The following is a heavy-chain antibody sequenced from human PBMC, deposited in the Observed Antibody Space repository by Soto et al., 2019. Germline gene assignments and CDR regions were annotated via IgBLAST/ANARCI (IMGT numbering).Heavy chain of an antibody. CDR2: IRDSGHTT. CDR3: ARVKAQILSSGWYGGDDI. V-gene: IGHV3-23*01. D-gene: IGHD6-19*01. Sequence: EVQLLESGGGLVQPGGSLRLSCAASGFTFSTYSMTWVRQAPGKGLESVSTIRDSGHTTHYADSVRGRFAISIDNSKNTLFLQMNSLRAEDTAVYYCARVKAQILSSGWYGGDDIWGQGTMVTVSS. J-gene: IGHJ3*02. CDR1: GFTFSTYS.